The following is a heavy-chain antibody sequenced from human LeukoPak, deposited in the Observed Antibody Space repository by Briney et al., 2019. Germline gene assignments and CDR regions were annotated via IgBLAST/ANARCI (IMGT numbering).Heavy chain of an antibody. D-gene: IGHD5-24*01. Sequence: GASVKVSCKASGYTFSSHGISWVRQAPGQGLEWMGWITPYNGNTNYAHKLQGRVTMTTDTSTSTAYMELRSLRSDDTAVYYCARESRDGYNFDYWGQGTLVTVSS. CDR3: ARESRDGYNFDY. J-gene: IGHJ4*02. CDR2: ITPYNGNT. V-gene: IGHV1-18*01. CDR1: GYTFSSHG.